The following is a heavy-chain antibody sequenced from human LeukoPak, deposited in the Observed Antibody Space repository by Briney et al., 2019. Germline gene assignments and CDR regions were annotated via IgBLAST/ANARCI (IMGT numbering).Heavy chain of an antibody. V-gene: IGHV4-39*07. J-gene: IGHJ4*02. Sequence: SETLSLTCTVSGGSISSSSYYWGWIRQPPGKGLEWIGSIYYSGSTYYNPSLKSRVTISVDTSKNQFSLKLSSVTAADTAVYYCARTLPGAAATFDYWGQGTLVTVSS. CDR1: GGSISSSSYY. D-gene: IGHD6-13*01. CDR2: IYYSGST. CDR3: ARTLPGAAATFDY.